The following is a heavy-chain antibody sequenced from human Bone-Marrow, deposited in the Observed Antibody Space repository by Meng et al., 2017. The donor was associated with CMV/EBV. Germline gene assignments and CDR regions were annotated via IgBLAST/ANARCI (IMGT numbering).Heavy chain of an antibody. CDR3: ARVMRQQLAD. V-gene: IGHV3-48*03. J-gene: IGHJ4*02. CDR1: AFTFSSYE. CDR2: ITSSGSTI. D-gene: IGHD6-13*01. Sequence: GESLKISCAASAFTFSSYEMNWVRQAPGKGLEWVSYITSSGSTIYYADSVKGRFTISRDNAKNSLYLQMNSLRAEDTAVYYCARVMRQQLADWGQGTLVTVSS.